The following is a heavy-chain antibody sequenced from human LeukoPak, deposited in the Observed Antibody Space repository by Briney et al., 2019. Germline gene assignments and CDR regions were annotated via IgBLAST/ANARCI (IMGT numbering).Heavy chain of an antibody. D-gene: IGHD6-19*01. Sequence: PSETLSLTCTVSGGSISSYYWSWIRQPAGKGLEWIGRIYTSGSTNYNPSLKSRVTISVDTSKNQFSLKLSSVTAADTAVYYCARVRAVAGTGYYYMDVWGKGTTVTVSS. CDR1: GGSISSYY. CDR3: ARVRAVAGTGYYYMDV. CDR2: IYTSGST. V-gene: IGHV4-4*07. J-gene: IGHJ6*03.